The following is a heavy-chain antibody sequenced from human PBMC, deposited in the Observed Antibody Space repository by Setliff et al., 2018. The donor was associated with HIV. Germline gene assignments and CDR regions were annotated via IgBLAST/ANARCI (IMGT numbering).Heavy chain of an antibody. V-gene: IGHV5-51*01. Sequence: GESLKISCKGSGYTFSNYWIGWLRQMPGKGLEWMGIIHPRDSDTRYSPSFQGQVTISADKSISTAYLQWSSLKASDTAMYYCARQGKVYYYGSGSYYNPPDYWGQGTLVTVSS. J-gene: IGHJ4*02. CDR2: IHPRDSDT. D-gene: IGHD3-10*01. CDR1: GYTFSNYW. CDR3: ARQGKVYYYGSGSYYNPPDY.